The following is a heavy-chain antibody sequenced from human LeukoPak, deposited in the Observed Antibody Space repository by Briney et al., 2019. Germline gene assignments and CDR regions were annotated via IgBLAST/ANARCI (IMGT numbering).Heavy chain of an antibody. CDR3: ARASRRGGYYDFWSGYYVLDY. D-gene: IGHD3-3*01. V-gene: IGHV3-33*01. CDR2: IWYDGSNK. Sequence: GGSLRLSCAASGFTFSSYGMHWARQAPGKGLEWVAVIWYDGSNKYYADSVKGRFTISRDNSKNTLYLQMNSLRAEDTAVYYCARASRRGGYYDFWSGYYVLDYWGQGTLVTVSS. J-gene: IGHJ4*02. CDR1: GFTFSSYG.